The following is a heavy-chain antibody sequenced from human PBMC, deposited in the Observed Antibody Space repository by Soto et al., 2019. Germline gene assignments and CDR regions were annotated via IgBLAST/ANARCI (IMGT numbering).Heavy chain of an antibody. V-gene: IGHV4-31*03. J-gene: IGHJ4*02. CDR2: IFYSGST. CDR3: ARAPGDYFDY. CDR1: GGSISSGGYY. Sequence: KTSETLSLTCTVSGGSISSGGYYWSWIRQHPGKGLEWIGYIFYSGSTYYNPSLKSRVTISVDTSKNQFSLKLSSVTAADTAVYYCARAPGDYFDYWGQGTLVTAPQ.